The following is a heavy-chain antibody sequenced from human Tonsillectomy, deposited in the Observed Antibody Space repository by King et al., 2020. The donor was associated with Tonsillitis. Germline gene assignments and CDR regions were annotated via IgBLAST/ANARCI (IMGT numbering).Heavy chain of an antibody. CDR2: IYSADST. J-gene: IGHJ4*02. CDR3: ASGRPTPFDY. Sequence: VQLVESGGGLVQPGGSLKLSCAASGFTVSSDYMSWVRQAPGKGLEWVSIIYSADSTYYADSVKGRFTISRDNSKNTLYLQMNSLSAEDTAVYYCASGRPTPFDYWGQGTLVTVSS. CDR1: GFTVSSDY. V-gene: IGHV3-66*01.